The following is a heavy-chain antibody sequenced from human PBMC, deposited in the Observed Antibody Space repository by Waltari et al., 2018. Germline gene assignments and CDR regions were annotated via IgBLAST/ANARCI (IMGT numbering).Heavy chain of an antibody. CDR3: ARGLGGSSPFDY. CDR1: GYSFGGYY. CDR2: IHPTNGVT. D-gene: IGHD3-16*01. Sequence: QVHLVQSGAEVKKSGASVKVSCKASGYSFGGYYLYWVRQAPGQGLEWMGWIHPTNGVTNYAQKFQDRVTMTRDTSINSVYMDLSRLRSDDTAVYFCARGLGGSSPFDYWGRGTLVTVSS. V-gene: IGHV1-2*02. J-gene: IGHJ4*02.